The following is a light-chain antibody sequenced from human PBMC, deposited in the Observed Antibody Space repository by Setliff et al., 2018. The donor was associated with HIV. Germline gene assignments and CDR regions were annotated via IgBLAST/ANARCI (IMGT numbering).Light chain of an antibody. CDR1: SSDVGGYNY. CDR3: SSYTSSSTLVYV. Sequence: LTQPASVSGSPGQSITISCTGTSSDVGGYNYVSWYQQHPGKAPKLIIYEVSNRPSGVSNRFSGSKSGNTASLTISGLQAEDEADYYCSSYTSSSTLVYVFGTGTKVTVL. CDR2: EVS. V-gene: IGLV2-14*01. J-gene: IGLJ1*01.